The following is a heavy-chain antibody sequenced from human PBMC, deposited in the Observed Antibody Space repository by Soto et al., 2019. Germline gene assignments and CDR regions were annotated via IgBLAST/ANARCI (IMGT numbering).Heavy chain of an antibody. V-gene: IGHV4-61*03. CDR2: ISYTGRT. J-gene: IGHJ6*02. D-gene: IGHD7-27*01. CDR1: GDSVTSGSYY. CDR3: AREWGLLPYYVMNV. Sequence: SETLSLTCIVSGDSVTSGSYYWTWLRQPPGKGLEWIGYISYTGRTKYNPSLQSRVTISVDTSKNAFSLNLSSVTAADTDVYFCAREWGLLPYYVMNVWGHGTAVTVSS.